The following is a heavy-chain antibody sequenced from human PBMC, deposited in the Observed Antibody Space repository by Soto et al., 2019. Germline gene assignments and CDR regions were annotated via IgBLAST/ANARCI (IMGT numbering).Heavy chain of an antibody. CDR2: ISGGGRDI. Sequence: GSLRLSCAASGFTFSSYSLNWVRQAPGKGLEWVSSISGGGRDIKYGDSVKGRFIISRDNAMDSLHLQMYSLRADDTAIYFCATSLAVQLGYYGMDVWGPGTTVTVSS. CDR1: GFTFSSYS. J-gene: IGHJ6*02. D-gene: IGHD6-6*01. CDR3: ATSLAVQLGYYGMDV. V-gene: IGHV3-21*01.